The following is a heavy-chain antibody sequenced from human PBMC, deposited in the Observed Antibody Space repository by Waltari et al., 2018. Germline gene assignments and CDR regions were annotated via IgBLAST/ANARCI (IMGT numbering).Heavy chain of an antibody. CDR2: IKQDGSAT. CDR1: GFTFGGSW. V-gene: IGHV3-7*01. CDR3: ARRVPFDY. Sequence: EVQLVESGGGLVQPGGSLRLSCAASGFTFGGSWMSWVRQAPGKGLEWVDNIKQDGSATYYGDSVKGRFTISRDNAKNTLYLQMNSLRAEDTAVYYCARRVPFDYWGQGTLVTVSS. J-gene: IGHJ4*02.